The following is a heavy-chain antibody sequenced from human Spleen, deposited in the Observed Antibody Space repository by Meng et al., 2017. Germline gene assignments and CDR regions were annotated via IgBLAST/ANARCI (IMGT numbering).Heavy chain of an antibody. CDR3: AKGAAPHRWGSGYYTLGGY. Sequence: QVQLVESGGGVVQPGRSLRLSCAVSGFTFSGYGMHWVRQAPGKGLEWVALISYHGSNKYYADSVKGRFTISRDNSKNTLYLQMHSLRLEDTAVYYCAKGAAPHRWGSGYYTLGGYWGQGTLVTVSS. V-gene: IGHV3-30*18. D-gene: IGHD3-3*01. J-gene: IGHJ4*02. CDR2: ISYHGSNK. CDR1: GFTFSGYG.